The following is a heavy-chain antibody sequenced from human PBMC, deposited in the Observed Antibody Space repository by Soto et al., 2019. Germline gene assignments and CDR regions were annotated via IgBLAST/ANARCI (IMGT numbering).Heavy chain of an antibody. CDR3: ARIAASGIVPDFNF. Sequence: QVQLVQSEGEVKKPGASVKISCRASGYTFTSYAINWVRQAPGQGLEWMGWISAHSGNTNYAQKVQGRVTMTTDTSTSTAYMELRSLRSDDTAIYYCARIAASGIVPDFNFWGQGTLVTVSS. CDR1: GYTFTSYA. V-gene: IGHV1-18*01. J-gene: IGHJ4*02. CDR2: ISAHSGNT. D-gene: IGHD6-13*01.